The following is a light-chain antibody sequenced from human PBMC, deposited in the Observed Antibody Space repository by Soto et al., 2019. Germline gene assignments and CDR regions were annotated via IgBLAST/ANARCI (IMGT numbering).Light chain of an antibody. CDR1: SSNIGPNY. Sequence: QSVLTQPPSASGTPGQRVTISCSGSSSNIGPNYVYWYQHLPGAAPKLLIYKNNQRPSGVPDRFSGSKSGTSASLAISGLRSEDEADYYCQSYDISNHVVFGGGTKLTVL. CDR3: QSYDISNHVV. V-gene: IGLV1-47*01. J-gene: IGLJ2*01. CDR2: KNN.